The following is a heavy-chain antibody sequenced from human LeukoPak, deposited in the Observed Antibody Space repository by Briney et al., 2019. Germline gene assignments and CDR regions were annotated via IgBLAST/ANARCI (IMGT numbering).Heavy chain of an antibody. CDR3: ARTMTGGFFDF. Sequence: PGGSLRLSCAASGFTFSGFWMHWVRQAPGKGLVWVSRIDGDGGSTTYADSVKGRFTISGDNARNTLHLQMISLRAEDTAVYYCARTMTGGFFDFWGQGTLVTVSS. CDR1: GFTFSGFW. J-gene: IGHJ4*02. CDR2: IDGDGGST. D-gene: IGHD3-16*01. V-gene: IGHV3-74*03.